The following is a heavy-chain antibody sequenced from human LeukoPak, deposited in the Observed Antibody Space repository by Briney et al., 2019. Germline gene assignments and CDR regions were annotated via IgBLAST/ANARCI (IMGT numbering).Heavy chain of an antibody. V-gene: IGHV3-11*01. CDR1: GFTFSDYY. J-gene: IGHJ4*02. Sequence: SGGSLRLSCAASGFTFSDYYMSWIRQAPGKGLEWVSYISSSGSTIYYADPVKGRFTISRDNAKNSLYLQMNSLRAEDTAVYYCARDSFIAARGLFYWGQGTLVTVSS. D-gene: IGHD6-6*01. CDR3: ARDSFIAARGLFY. CDR2: ISSSGSTI.